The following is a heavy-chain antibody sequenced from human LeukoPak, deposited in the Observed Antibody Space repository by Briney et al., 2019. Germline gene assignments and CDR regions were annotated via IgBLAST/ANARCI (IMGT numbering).Heavy chain of an antibody. CDR3: AKEPREYCSSTSCPNWFDL. D-gene: IGHD2-2*01. J-gene: IGHJ5*02. CDR1: GFTFSAYW. V-gene: IGHV3-74*01. CDR2: VKYDGSTT. Sequence: GGSLRLSCAASGFTFSAYWMHWVRQAPGKGLVWVSRVKYDGSTTTYADSVKGRFTISRDNSENTLFLQMNSLRAEDMVVYYCAKEPREYCSSTSCPNWFDLWGQGTLVTVSS.